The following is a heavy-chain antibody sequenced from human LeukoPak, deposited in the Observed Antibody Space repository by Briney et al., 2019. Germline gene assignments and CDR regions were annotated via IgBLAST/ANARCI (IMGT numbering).Heavy chain of an antibody. CDR3: ARVGIAVEDCGGDCNYHFDY. CDR1: GFTFSSYA. Sequence: GGSLRLSCATSGFTFSSYAMHWVRQAPGKGLEWVAVIWYDGNNKYYADSVKGRFTISRDSSKSTLYLQMNSLRAEDTAVYYCARVGIAVEDCGGDCNYHFDYWGQGTLVTVSS. D-gene: IGHD6-19*01. V-gene: IGHV3-33*01. J-gene: IGHJ4*02. CDR2: IWYDGNNK.